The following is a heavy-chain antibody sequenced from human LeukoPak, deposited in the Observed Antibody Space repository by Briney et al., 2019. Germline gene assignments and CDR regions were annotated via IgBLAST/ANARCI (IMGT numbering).Heavy chain of an antibody. V-gene: IGHV1-2*02. J-gene: IGHJ4*02. CDR3: ARDVGSLEVFDY. CDR2: INSNNGGT. Sequence: ASVKVSCKASGYTFTGHYMHWVRQAPGQGLEWMGWINSNNGGTDCAQKFQGRVTMTRDTSITTAYMELISLISDDTAVYYCARDVGSLEVFDYWGQGTLLTVSS. CDR1: GYTFTGHY. D-gene: IGHD3-10*01.